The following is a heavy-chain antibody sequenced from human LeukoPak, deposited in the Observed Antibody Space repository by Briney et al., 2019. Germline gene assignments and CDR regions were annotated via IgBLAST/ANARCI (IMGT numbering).Heavy chain of an antibody. CDR2: LGSGSSYI. Sequence: GGSLRLSCAASGFTFSSYSMTWVRQAPGKGLEWVSYLGSGSSYIDYADSVKGRFTISRDDAKNSLYLQMNSLRDEDTAVYYCARVVDTHFDYWGQGTLVTVSS. CDR1: GFTFSSYS. J-gene: IGHJ4*02. V-gene: IGHV3-48*02. CDR3: ARVVDTHFDY. D-gene: IGHD5-18*01.